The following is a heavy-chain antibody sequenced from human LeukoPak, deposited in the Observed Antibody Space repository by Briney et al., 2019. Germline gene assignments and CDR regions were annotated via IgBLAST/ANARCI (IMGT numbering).Heavy chain of an antibody. CDR1: GYTFINYG. CDR3: ARASLLGYCSSTSCLSYYFDY. J-gene: IGHJ4*02. D-gene: IGHD2-2*01. Sequence: ASVKVSCKASGYTFINYGISWARQTPGQGLAWMGWISTYNGHTNYEEKLQGRVTMTTDTSTNTAYMELRSLRSKDTAVYYCARASLLGYCSSTSCLSYYFDYWGQGTLVTVSS. V-gene: IGHV1-18*01. CDR2: ISTYNGHT.